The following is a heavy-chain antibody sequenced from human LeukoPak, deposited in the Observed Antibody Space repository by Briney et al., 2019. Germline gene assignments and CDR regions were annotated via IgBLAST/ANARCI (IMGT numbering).Heavy chain of an antibody. Sequence: GGSLRLSCAASGFTFDDYAMHWVRQAPGKGLEWVSGISWNSGSIGYADSVKGRFTISRDNAKNSLYLQMNSLRAEDTALYYCAKEVGYYDSSGYPSGSGMDVWGQGTTVTVSS. D-gene: IGHD3-22*01. J-gene: IGHJ6*02. CDR2: ISWNSGSI. V-gene: IGHV3-9*01. CDR1: GFTFDDYA. CDR3: AKEVGYYDSSGYPSGSGMDV.